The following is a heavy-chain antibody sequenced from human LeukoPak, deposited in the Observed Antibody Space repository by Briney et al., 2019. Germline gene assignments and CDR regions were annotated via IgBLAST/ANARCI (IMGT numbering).Heavy chain of an antibody. CDR1: GFTFSSYG. CDR2: ISYDGSNK. CDR3: ANGGEMATIDY. Sequence: GRSLRLSCAASGFTFSSYGMHWVRQAPGKGLEWVAVISYDGSNKYYADSVKGRFTISRDNSKNTLYLQMNSLRAEDTAEYYCANGGEMATIDYWGQGTLVTVSS. D-gene: IGHD5-24*01. V-gene: IGHV3-30*18. J-gene: IGHJ4*02.